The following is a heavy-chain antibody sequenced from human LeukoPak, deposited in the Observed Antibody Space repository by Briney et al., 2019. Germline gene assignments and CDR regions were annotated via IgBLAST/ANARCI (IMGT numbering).Heavy chain of an antibody. V-gene: IGHV3-48*01. D-gene: IGHD2-15*01. CDR2: ISSSSSTI. CDR3: AKGYCSGGSCYPFDY. J-gene: IGHJ4*02. CDR1: GFTFSSYS. Sequence: PGGSLRLSCAASGFTFSSYSMNWVRQAPGKGLEWVSYISSSSSTIYYADSVKGRFTISRDNAKNSLYLQMNSLRAEDTAVYYYAKGYCSGGSCYPFDYWGQGTLVTVSS.